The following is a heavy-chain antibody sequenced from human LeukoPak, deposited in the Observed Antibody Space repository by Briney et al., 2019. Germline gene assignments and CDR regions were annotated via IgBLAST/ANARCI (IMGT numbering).Heavy chain of an antibody. V-gene: IGHV1-18*01. CDR2: ISAYNGNT. CDR3: ARVDGLHSAFDI. Sequence: GASVKVSCKASGYTFTSYGISWVRQAPGQGLEWMGWISAYNGNTNYAQKLQGRVTMTTDTPTSTAYIELRSLRSDDTAVYYCARVDGLHSAFDIWGQGTMVTVSS. J-gene: IGHJ3*02. D-gene: IGHD5-24*01. CDR1: GYTFTSYG.